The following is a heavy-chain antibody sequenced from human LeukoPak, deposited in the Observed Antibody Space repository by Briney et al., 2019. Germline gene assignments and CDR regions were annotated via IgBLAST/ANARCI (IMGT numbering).Heavy chain of an antibody. J-gene: IGHJ4*02. D-gene: IGHD3-16*01. CDR2: TYYRSKWFY. CDR1: GDSVSSNSAA. V-gene: IGHV6-1*01. Sequence: SQTLSLTCAISGDSVSSNSAAWNWIRQSPSRGLEWLGRTYYRSKWFYDYALSVKSRITINPDTSKNQFSLQLNSVTPEDTAVYYCVRDGEGGLDYFDYWGRGTLVTVSS. CDR3: VRDGEGGLDYFDY.